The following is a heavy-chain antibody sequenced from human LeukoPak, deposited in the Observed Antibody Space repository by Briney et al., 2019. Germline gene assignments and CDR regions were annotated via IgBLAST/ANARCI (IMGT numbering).Heavy chain of an antibody. CDR1: GFTFSSYG. D-gene: IGHD3-22*01. V-gene: IGHV3-30*18. CDR3: AKDRRITMIVVVITVGVEFPSAFDI. Sequence: GGSLRLSCAASGFTFSSYGMHWVRQAPGKGLEWVAVISYDGSNKYYADSVKGRFTISRDNSKNTLYLQMNSLRVEDTAVYYCAKDRRITMIVVVITVGVEFPSAFDIWGQGTMVTVSS. J-gene: IGHJ3*02. CDR2: ISYDGSNK.